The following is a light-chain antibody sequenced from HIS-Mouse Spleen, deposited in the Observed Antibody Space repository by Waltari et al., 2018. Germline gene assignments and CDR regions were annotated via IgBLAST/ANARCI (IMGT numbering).Light chain of an antibody. CDR2: DVS. CDR3: SSYTSSSFNVV. CDR1: SSAVGGYNY. V-gene: IGLV2-14*03. Sequence: QSALTQPASVSGSPGQSITISCTGTSSAVGGYNYLSWYQQHPGKAPKLMIYDVSNRPSGVSNRFSGSKSGNTASLTISGLQAEDEADYYCSSYTSSSFNVVFGGGTKLTVL. J-gene: IGLJ2*01.